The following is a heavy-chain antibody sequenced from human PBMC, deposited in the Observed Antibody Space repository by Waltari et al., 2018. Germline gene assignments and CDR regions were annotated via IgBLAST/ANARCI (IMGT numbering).Heavy chain of an antibody. D-gene: IGHD6-6*01. V-gene: IGHV3-74*01. CDR1: GFSISGYW. J-gene: IGHJ4*02. CDR2: IHSDGRST. CDR3: ARDGLGSSHDY. Sequence: EVQLVESGGGLIQPGGSLRLSCAASGFSISGYWMPGVRLPPGKGRVLVSRIHSDGRSTSYVDSVRGRFTVSRDNAKNTVYLQMNRLRADDTGVYFCARDGLGSSHDYWGQGTLVTVSS.